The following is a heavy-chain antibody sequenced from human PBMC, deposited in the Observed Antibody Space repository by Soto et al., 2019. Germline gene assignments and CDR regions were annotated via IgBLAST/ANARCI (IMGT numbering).Heavy chain of an antibody. V-gene: IGHV4-34*01. J-gene: IGHJ5*02. Sequence: SETLSLTCAVYGGSFSGYYWSWIRQPPGKGLEWIGEINHSGSTNYNPSLKSRVTISVDTSKNQFSLKLSPVTAADTAVYYCARGLGSSGWYSGFDPWGQGTLVTVSS. CDR1: GGSFSGYY. CDR3: ARGLGSSGWYSGFDP. CDR2: INHSGST. D-gene: IGHD6-19*01.